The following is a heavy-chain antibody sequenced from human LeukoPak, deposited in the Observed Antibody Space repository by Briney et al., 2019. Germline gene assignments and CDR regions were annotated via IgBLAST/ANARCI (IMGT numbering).Heavy chain of an antibody. V-gene: IGHV3-48*04. D-gene: IGHD5-18*01. J-gene: IGHJ4*02. CDR1: GFTFSSYT. CDR2: IGTSSTTI. CDR3: AKSPGVQLWLFDY. Sequence: PGGSLRLSCAASGFTFSSYTMNWVRQPPGKGLEWVSNIGTSSTTIYYADSVKGRFTISRDNAKNSLYLQMNSLRAEDTALYYCAKSPGVQLWLFDYWGQGTLVTVSS.